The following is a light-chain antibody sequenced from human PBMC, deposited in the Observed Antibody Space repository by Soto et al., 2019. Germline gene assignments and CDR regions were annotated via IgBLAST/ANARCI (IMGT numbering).Light chain of an antibody. V-gene: IGKV1-5*03. J-gene: IGKJ1*01. CDR1: QNINSW. Sequence: STLCGPVVESVSISCRASQNINSWLAWYQQRPGQAPKLLIYKASTLENGVPSRFSGRGSGTEFTLTISSLQPDDFAAYYCQQYLRYSGTFGQGTKVDIK. CDR3: QQYLRYSGT. CDR2: KAS.